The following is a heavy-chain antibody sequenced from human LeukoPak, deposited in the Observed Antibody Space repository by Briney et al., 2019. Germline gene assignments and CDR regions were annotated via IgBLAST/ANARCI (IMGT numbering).Heavy chain of an antibody. Sequence: GESLKISCKGSAYRFTTHWIGWVRQMPGKGLEWMGIIYPDDSDTRYSPSFQGQVTISADKSINTAYLQRSSLKASDTAMYYCARWGDGDVFDLWGQGTMVTVSS. V-gene: IGHV5-51*01. D-gene: IGHD2-21*02. CDR1: AYRFTTHW. J-gene: IGHJ3*01. CDR3: ARWGDGDVFDL. CDR2: IYPDDSDT.